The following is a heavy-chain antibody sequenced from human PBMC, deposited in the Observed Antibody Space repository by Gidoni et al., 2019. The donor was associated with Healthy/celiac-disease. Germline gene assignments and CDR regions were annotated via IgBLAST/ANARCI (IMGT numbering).Heavy chain of an antibody. Sequence: EVQLVESGGGLVKPGGSLRLSCSASGFTFINAWISWVRQAPGKGLEWVGRIKSKTDGGTTDYAAPVKGRFTISRDDSKNTLYLQMNSLKTEDTAVYYCTTDRDYDYVWGSYRPRAIFDYWGQGTLVTVSS. D-gene: IGHD3-16*02. CDR2: IKSKTDGGTT. V-gene: IGHV3-15*01. CDR1: GFTFINAW. J-gene: IGHJ4*02. CDR3: TTDRDYDYVWGSYRPRAIFDY.